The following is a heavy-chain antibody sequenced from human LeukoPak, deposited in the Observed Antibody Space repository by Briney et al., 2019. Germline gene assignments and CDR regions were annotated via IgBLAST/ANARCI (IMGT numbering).Heavy chain of an antibody. J-gene: IGHJ5*02. V-gene: IGHV1-46*01. CDR2: INPSGGST. Sequence: ASVKVSCKASGYTFTGYYMHWVRQAPGQGLEWMGIINPSGGSTSYAQKFQGRVTMTRDMSTSTVYMELSSLRSEDTAVYYCARDLAYYDFWSGYFSCWFDPWGQGTLVTVSS. CDR1: GYTFTGYY. CDR3: ARDLAYYDFWSGYFSCWFDP. D-gene: IGHD3-3*01.